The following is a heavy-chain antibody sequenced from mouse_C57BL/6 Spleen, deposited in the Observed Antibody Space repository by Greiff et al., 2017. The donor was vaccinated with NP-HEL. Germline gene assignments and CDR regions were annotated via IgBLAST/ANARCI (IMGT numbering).Heavy chain of an antibody. CDR2: IHPNSGST. V-gene: IGHV1-64*01. CDR3: ARSGDYYGSSGFAY. D-gene: IGHD1-1*01. Sequence: VKLQQPGAELVKPGASVKLSCKASGYTFTSYWMHWVKQRPGQGLEWIGMIHPNSGSTNYNEKFKSKATLTVDKSSSTAYMQLSSLTSEDSAVYYCARSGDYYGSSGFAYWGQGTLVTVSA. CDR1: GYTFTSYW. J-gene: IGHJ3*01.